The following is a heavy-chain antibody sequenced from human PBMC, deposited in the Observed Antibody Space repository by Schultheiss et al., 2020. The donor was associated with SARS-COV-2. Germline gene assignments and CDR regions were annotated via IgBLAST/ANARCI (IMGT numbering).Heavy chain of an antibody. CDR3: ARGIITGTRFDP. J-gene: IGHJ5*02. CDR2: ISYDGSNK. CDR1: GFTLSSYA. Sequence: GGSLRLSCAASGFTLSSYAMHWVRQAPGKGLEWVAVISYDGSNKYYADSVKGRFTISRDNSKNTLYLQMNSLRVEDTAVYYCARGIITGTRFDPWGQGTLVTVSS. D-gene: IGHD1-20*01. V-gene: IGHV3-30*04.